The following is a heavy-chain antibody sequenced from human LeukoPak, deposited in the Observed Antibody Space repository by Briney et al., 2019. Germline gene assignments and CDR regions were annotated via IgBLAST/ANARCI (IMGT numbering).Heavy chain of an antibody. V-gene: IGHV7-4-1*02. CDR1: GYTFTSYA. CDR3: ARDTLWFGESDDLFDY. CDR2: INTNTGNP. Sequence: ASVTVSCKASGYTFTSYAMNWVRQAPGQGLEWMGWINTNTGNPTYAQGFTGRFVFSLDTSVSTAYLQISSLKAEDTAVYYCARDTLWFGESDDLFDYWGQGTLVTVSS. J-gene: IGHJ4*02. D-gene: IGHD3-10*01.